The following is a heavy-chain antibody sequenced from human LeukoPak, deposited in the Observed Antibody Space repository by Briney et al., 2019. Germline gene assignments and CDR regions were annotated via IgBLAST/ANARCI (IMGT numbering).Heavy chain of an antibody. J-gene: IGHJ4*02. CDR2: ISGSRSST. CDR1: GFTFSNYG. CDR3: ARDLSGVTGYTYGRGIDY. V-gene: IGHV3-23*01. Sequence: PGGSLRLSCAASGFTFSNYGMGWVRQAPGKGLEWVSAISGSRSSTYYADSVKGRFTISRDNSKNTLYLQMNSLRAEDTAVYYCARDLSGVTGYTYGRGIDYWGQGTLVTVSS. D-gene: IGHD5-18*01.